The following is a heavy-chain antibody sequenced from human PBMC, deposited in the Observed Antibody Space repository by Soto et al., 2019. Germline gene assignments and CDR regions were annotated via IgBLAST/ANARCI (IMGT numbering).Heavy chain of an antibody. D-gene: IGHD3-10*01. CDR3: AREYYYGSGPWY. Sequence: GASVKVSCKASGGSFSNSAIYWVRQAPGQGLEWMGGIIPIFGTANYAQKFQGSVTITADESTSTGYMELRSLRSEDTAVYYCAREYYYGSGPWYWGQGTLVTLSS. CDR2: IIPIFGTA. CDR1: GGSFSNSA. J-gene: IGHJ4*02. V-gene: IGHV1-69*13.